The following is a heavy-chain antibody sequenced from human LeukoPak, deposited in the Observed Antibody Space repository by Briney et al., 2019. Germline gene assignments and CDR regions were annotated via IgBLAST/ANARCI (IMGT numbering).Heavy chain of an antibody. CDR1: GGTFSSYA. CDR3: ARDNYAGANWFDP. D-gene: IGHD1-7*01. Sequence: SVKVSCMASGGTFSSYAISWVRQAPGQGLEWMGGIIPIFGTANYAQKFQGRVTITTDESTSTAYMELSSPRSEDTAVYYCARDNYAGANWFDPWGQGTLVTVSS. J-gene: IGHJ5*02. CDR2: IIPIFGTA. V-gene: IGHV1-69*05.